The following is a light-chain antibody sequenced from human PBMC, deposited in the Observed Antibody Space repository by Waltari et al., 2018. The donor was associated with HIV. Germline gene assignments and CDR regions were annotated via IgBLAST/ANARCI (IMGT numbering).Light chain of an antibody. J-gene: IGLJ2*01. CDR1: NRDVGLYKY. Sequence: QSALPQPRSVSGSPGQSVTISCTGTNRDVGLYKYVSWYQQHPGKVPKLLIYDLTDRPSGFPDRLSVSKSGTTASLTISGLQAEDEAFYYCCSYAGSYTLIFGGGTKLTVL. CDR3: CSYAGSYTLI. V-gene: IGLV2-11*01. CDR2: DLT.